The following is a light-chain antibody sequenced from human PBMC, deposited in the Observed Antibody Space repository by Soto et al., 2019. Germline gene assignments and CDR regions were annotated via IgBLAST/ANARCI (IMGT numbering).Light chain of an antibody. CDR3: QHYGSSPRA. CDR2: GAS. Sequence: EIVLTQSPGTLSLSPGERATLSCRASQSVSSSYLGWYQQKPGQAPRLLIYGASSRATGTPDRFRGSGSGTDYTLTVSRLEAEEFAVYYYQHYGSSPRAFGQGNKVEIK. CDR1: QSVSSSY. J-gene: IGKJ1*01. V-gene: IGKV3-20*01.